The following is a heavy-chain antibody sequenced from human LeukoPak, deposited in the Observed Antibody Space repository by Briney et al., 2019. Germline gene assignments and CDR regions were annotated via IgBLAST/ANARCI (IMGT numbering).Heavy chain of an antibody. Sequence: SETLSLTCTVSGGSISSSSYYWGWIRQPPGKGLEWIGSIYYSGSTYYNPSLKSRVTISVDTSKNQFSLKLSSVTAADTAVYYCARGTNGYRLNWFDPWGQGTLVTVSS. J-gene: IGHJ5*02. D-gene: IGHD5-24*01. CDR1: GGSISSSSYY. CDR3: ARGTNGYRLNWFDP. CDR2: IYYSGST. V-gene: IGHV4-39*07.